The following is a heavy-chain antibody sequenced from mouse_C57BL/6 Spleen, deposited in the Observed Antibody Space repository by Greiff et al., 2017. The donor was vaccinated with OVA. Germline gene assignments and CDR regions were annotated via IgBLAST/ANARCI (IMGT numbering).Heavy chain of an antibody. D-gene: IGHD1-1*01. CDR1: GFSLTSYG. CDR3: ARNDGSSHWYFEV. CDR2: IWSGGST. V-gene: IGHV2-2*01. Sequence: QVQLKESGPGLVQPSQSLSITCTVSGFSLTSYGVHWVRQSPGKGLEWLGVIWSGGSTDYNAAFISRMSISKDNSKSQVFFKMNSLQADDTAIYYCARNDGSSHWYFEVWGTGTTVTVSS. J-gene: IGHJ1*03.